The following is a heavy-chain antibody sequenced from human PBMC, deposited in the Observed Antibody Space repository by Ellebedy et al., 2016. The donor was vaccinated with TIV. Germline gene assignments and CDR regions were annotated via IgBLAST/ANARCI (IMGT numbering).Heavy chain of an antibody. D-gene: IGHD2-2*03. J-gene: IGHJ4*02. Sequence: SETLSLXCTVSGVSVTNAIYYWSWLRQPPGKGLEWLGYVFYGEGTNYNPALMGRVTISRDASKNEFSLKLTSVTSADTAIYYCARDGSQMSASFDYWGQGAQVTVSS. V-gene: IGHV4-61*01. CDR2: VFYGEGT. CDR3: ARDGSQMSASFDY. CDR1: GVSVTNAIYY.